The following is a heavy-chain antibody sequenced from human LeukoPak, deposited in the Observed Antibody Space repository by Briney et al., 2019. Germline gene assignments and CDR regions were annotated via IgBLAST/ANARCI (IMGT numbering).Heavy chain of an antibody. J-gene: IGHJ4*02. V-gene: IGHV3-23*01. CDR3: AKAAHYDFWSGYDY. CDR1: GFTFSNYA. CDR2: IGGVGGNT. Sequence: GSLRLSCAASGFTFSNYAMSWVRQAPGKGLEWVSIIGGVGGNTNYADSVKARFTISRDNSKNTLYLQMNSLRAEDTAVYYCAKAAHYDFWSGYDYWGQGTVVTVSS. D-gene: IGHD3-3*01.